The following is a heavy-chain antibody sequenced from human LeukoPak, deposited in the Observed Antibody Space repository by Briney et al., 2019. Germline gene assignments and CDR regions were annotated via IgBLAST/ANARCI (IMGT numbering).Heavy chain of an antibody. V-gene: IGHV3-21*06. CDR1: GFIFSSYS. D-gene: IGHD6-19*01. CDR2: IDSSGNYI. CDR3: ASGVAVAGDDAFDV. J-gene: IGHJ3*01. Sequence: GGSLRLSCAASGFIFSSYSMNWVRQAPGQGLEWVSFIDSSGNYIYYADSVKGRFTISRDNAKNSLYLQMSGLRAEDTAVYYCASGVAVAGDDAFDVWGQGTMVTVSS.